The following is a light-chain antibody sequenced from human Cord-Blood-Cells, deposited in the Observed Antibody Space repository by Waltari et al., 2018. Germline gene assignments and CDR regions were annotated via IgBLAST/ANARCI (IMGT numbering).Light chain of an antibody. CDR1: TGAVTSGYY. CDR2: SKS. J-gene: IGLJ3*02. V-gene: IGLV7-43*01. CDR3: LLYYGGANWV. Sequence: QTVVTQEPSLTVSPGGTVTLTCASSTGAVTSGYYPNWFQQKPGQAPRALIYSKSNKHAWTPALFSGSLLGGKAALTLSVVQPEDEAEYYCLLYYGGANWVFGGGTKLTVL.